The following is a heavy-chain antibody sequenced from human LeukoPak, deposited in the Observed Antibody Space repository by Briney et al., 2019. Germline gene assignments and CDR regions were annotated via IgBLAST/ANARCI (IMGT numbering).Heavy chain of an antibody. V-gene: IGHV3-48*01. Sequence: PGGSLRLSCAASGFTFGSYSMNSVRQAPGKGLEWISYISSGSRTISYAGSVEGRFTVSRDNAKNSLYLQMRSLRAEDTAVYYCARESITGHRDFDYWGQGTLVTVSS. CDR1: GFTFGSYS. D-gene: IGHD1-20*01. CDR2: ISSGSRTI. J-gene: IGHJ4*02. CDR3: ARESITGHRDFDY.